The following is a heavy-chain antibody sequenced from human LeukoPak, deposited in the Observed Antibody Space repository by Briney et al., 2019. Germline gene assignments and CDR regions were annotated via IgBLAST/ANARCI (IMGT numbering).Heavy chain of an antibody. J-gene: IGHJ4*02. CDR1: GGTFSSYT. D-gene: IGHD6-13*01. Sequence: ASVKVSCKASGGTFSSYTISWVRQAPGQGLEWMGRIIPILGIANYAQKLQGRVTITADKSTSTAYMELSSLRSEDTAVYYCARALTQQPGFFDYWGQGTLVTVSS. CDR2: IIPILGIA. V-gene: IGHV1-69*02. CDR3: ARALTQQPGFFDY.